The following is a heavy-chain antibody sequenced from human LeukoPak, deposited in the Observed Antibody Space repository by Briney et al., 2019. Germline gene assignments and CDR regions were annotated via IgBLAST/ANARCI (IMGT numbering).Heavy chain of an antibody. Sequence: GGSLRLSCAASGFTFDDYAMHRVRQVPGKGLEWVSLISGDGGRTYYADSVKGRFTISRDNSKNSLYLQMNSLRTEDTALYYCAKDLTTVGSAWFDPWGQGTLVTVSS. J-gene: IGHJ5*02. CDR2: ISGDGGRT. CDR3: AKDLTTVGSAWFDP. D-gene: IGHD4-11*01. V-gene: IGHV3-43*02. CDR1: GFTFDDYA.